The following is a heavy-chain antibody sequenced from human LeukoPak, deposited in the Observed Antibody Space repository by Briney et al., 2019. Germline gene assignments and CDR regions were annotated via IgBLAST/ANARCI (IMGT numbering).Heavy chain of an antibody. J-gene: IGHJ4*02. CDR3: AKGGHDFNPFYW. V-gene: IGHV3-23*01. D-gene: IGHD2-21*02. CDR2: IKGGGGDP. CDR1: GFTFNTNA. Sequence: GGSLRLSCAASGFTFNTNAMGWVRQAPGKGLEWVSSIKGGGGDPFYADSAKGRFTISRDNSKNSLFLHLNSLRADDTAVYYCAKGGHDFNPFYWWGQGTLVTVSS.